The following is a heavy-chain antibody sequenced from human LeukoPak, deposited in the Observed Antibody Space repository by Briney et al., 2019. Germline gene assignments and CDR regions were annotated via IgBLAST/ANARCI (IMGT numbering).Heavy chain of an antibody. Sequence: GASVKVSCKASGGTFSSYAISWVRQAPGQGLEWMGGIIPIFGTANYAQKLQGRVTITADESTSTAYMELSSLRSEDTAVYYCARGGHGDYYYYYMDVWGKGTTVTVSS. V-gene: IGHV1-69*13. CDR3: ARGGHGDYYYYYMDV. J-gene: IGHJ6*03. D-gene: IGHD4-17*01. CDR1: GGTFSSYA. CDR2: IIPIFGTA.